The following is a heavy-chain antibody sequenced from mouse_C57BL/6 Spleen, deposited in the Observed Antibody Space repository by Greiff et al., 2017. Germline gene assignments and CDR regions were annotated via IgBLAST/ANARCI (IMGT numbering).Heavy chain of an antibody. Sequence: EVQLVESGGGLVQPGGSMKLSCAASGFTFSDDWMDWVRQSPEKGLEWVAEIRNKANNHATYYAESVKGRFTISRDDSKSSVYLQMNSLRAEDTGIYYCTATTDWFAYWGQGTLVTVSA. CDR1: GFTFSDDW. CDR2: IRNKANNHAT. CDR3: TATTDWFAY. V-gene: IGHV6-6*01. J-gene: IGHJ3*01. D-gene: IGHD1-1*01.